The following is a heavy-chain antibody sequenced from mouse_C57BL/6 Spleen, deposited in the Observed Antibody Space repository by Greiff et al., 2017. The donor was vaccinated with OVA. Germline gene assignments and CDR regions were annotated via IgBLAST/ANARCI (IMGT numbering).Heavy chain of an antibody. CDR1: GYTFTSYW. Sequence: QVQLQQPGAELVKPGASVKLSCKASGYTFTSYWMHWVKQRPGRGLEWIGWIDPNSGGTKYNEKFKSKATLTVDKPSSTAYMQLSSLTSEDSAVYYCARYGYYDYDDAMDYWGQGTSVTVSS. J-gene: IGHJ4*01. CDR3: ARYGYYDYDDAMDY. D-gene: IGHD2-4*01. V-gene: IGHV1-72*01. CDR2: IDPNSGGT.